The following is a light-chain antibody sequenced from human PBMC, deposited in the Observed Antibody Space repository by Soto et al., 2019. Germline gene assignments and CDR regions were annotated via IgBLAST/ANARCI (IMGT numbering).Light chain of an antibody. CDR1: ESVSTY. J-gene: IGKJ1*01. CDR3: HQYLNWPQA. Sequence: ETVMTQSPATLSVSPVERVTLSCRASESVSTYLAWYQQKPGQAPRLLIYGASARATGIPDRFSGSGSGTEFTLIISNLQPEDFALYYCHQYLNWPQAFGQGTKVEIK. V-gene: IGKV3-15*01. CDR2: GAS.